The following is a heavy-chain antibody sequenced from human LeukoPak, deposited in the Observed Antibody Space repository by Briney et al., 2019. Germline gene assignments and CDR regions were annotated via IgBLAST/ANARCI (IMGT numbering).Heavy chain of an antibody. CDR3: VTPRSWELSDVAV. CDR1: GYSISTNYY. D-gene: IGHD1-26*01. Sequence: PSETLSLTCTVSGYSISTNYYWAWIRQSPGTGLESIGSVYHNGETYYNPSLKSRVIISVDTSKNEFSLRLTSVTAADTAVFYCVTPRSWELSDVAVWGKGTTVIVSS. V-gene: IGHV4-38-2*02. J-gene: IGHJ6*04. CDR2: VYHNGET.